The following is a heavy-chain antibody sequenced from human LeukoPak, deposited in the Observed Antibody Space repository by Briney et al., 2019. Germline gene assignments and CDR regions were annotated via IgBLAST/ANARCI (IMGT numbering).Heavy chain of an antibody. V-gene: IGHV4-59*01. CDR3: ARYRSGWYRDFDY. J-gene: IGHJ4*02. D-gene: IGHD6-19*01. CDR2: IYYTGST. CDR1: GGSTSSYY. Sequence: PSETLSLTCTVSGGSTSSYYWSWLRQPPGQGLEWIGHIYYTGSTTYTPSLKSRVTISVDTSKNQFSLKLSSVTAADTAVYYCARYRSGWYRDFDYWGQGTLVTVSS.